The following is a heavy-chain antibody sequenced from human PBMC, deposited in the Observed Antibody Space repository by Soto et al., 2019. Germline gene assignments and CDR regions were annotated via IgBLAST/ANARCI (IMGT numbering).Heavy chain of an antibody. V-gene: IGHV3-74*01. CDR3: ARGVNGYDNVDY. CDR1: GFISSSDW. Sequence: EVQLVESGGNVLKPGGSLRLSCAASGFISSSDWMHWVRQAPGKGLVWVARINRDGGRKEYADSVKGRFAVTSYNAKNTVLLQMNSLRADDADVDFCARGVNGYDNVDYWGQGTLVTVSS. D-gene: IGHD5-12*01. J-gene: IGHJ4*02. CDR2: INRDGGRK.